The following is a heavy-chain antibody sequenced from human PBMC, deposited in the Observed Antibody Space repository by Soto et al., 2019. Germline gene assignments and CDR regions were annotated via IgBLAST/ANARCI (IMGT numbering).Heavy chain of an antibody. D-gene: IGHD2-15*01. Sequence: PSETLSLTCTVSGGSISSYYWSWIRQPPGKGLEWIGYIYYSGSTNYNPSLKSRVTISVDTSKNQFSLKLSSVTAADTAVYYCARSGYCSGGSCYAKPTYYFQHWGQGTLVTVSS. V-gene: IGHV4-59*08. CDR1: GGSISSYY. CDR2: IYYSGST. CDR3: ARSGYCSGGSCYAKPTYYFQH. J-gene: IGHJ1*01.